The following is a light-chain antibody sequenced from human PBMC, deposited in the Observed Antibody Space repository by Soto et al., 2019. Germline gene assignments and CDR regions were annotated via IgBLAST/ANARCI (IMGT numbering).Light chain of an antibody. CDR3: QQYGSSPT. J-gene: IGKJ2*01. Sequence: EIVLTQSPGTLSLSPGETATLSCRASQTVSKSYLAWYQQKPGQAPRLLIYGASSRSAGIPARFSGSGSGTDFTLTISRLEPEDFAVYSCQQYGSSPTFGQGTKLEIK. CDR1: QTVSKSY. CDR2: GAS. V-gene: IGKV3-20*01.